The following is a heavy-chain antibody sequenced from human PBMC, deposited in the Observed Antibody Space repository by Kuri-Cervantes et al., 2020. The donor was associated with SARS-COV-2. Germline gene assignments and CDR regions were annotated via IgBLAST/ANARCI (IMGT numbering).Heavy chain of an antibody. D-gene: IGHD2-2*01. J-gene: IGHJ5*02. CDR1: GFTFSSYG. V-gene: IGHV3-30*03. Sequence: GESLKISCAASGFTFSSYGMHWVRQAPGKGLEWVAQTSFDGTKKYYAESVKGRFIISRGNSVSTVYLQMNSLRAEDTAMYYCARGHISSRGDWFDPWGQGTLVTVSS. CDR3: ARGHISSRGDWFDP. CDR2: TSFDGTKK.